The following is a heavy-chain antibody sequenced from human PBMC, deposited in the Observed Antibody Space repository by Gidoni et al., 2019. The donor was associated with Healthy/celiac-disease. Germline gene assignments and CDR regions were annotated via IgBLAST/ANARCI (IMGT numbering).Heavy chain of an antibody. J-gene: IGHJ6*02. CDR3: ANGIAAPLNPYYYYYGMDV. CDR1: GFTFSSYA. D-gene: IGHD6-6*01. CDR2: ISGSGGST. V-gene: IGHV3-23*01. Sequence: EVQLLESGGGLVQPGGSLRLSCAASGFTFSSYAIRWVRQAPGKGLEWFSAISGSGGSTYYADSVKGRFTISRDNSKNTLYLQMNSLRAEDTAVYYCANGIAAPLNPYYYYYGMDVWGQGTTVTVSS.